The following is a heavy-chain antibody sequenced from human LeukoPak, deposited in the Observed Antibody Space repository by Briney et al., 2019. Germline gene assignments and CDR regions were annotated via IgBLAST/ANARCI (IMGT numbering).Heavy chain of an antibody. V-gene: IGHV4-34*01. CDR1: GGSFSGYY. J-gene: IGHJ4*02. CDR2: INHSGST. Sequence: PSETLSLTCAVYGGSFSGYYWSWIRQPPGKRLEWIGEINHSGSTNYNPSLKSRVTISVDTSKNQFSLKLSSVTAADTAVYYCARARRSSIAGRPRDFDYWGQGTLVTVSS. CDR3: ARARRSSIAGRPRDFDY. D-gene: IGHD6-6*01.